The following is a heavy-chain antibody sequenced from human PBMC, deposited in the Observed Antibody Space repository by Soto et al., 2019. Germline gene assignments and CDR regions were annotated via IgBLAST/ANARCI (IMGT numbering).Heavy chain of an antibody. V-gene: IGHV3-13*01. Sequence: GGSLRLSCAASGFTFSSYDMHWVRQATGKGLEWVSAIGTAGDTYYPGSVKGRFTISRENAKNSLYLQMNSLRAEDTAVYYCARGISGRFLEWLFGMDVWGQGTTVTVSS. D-gene: IGHD3-3*01. J-gene: IGHJ6*02. CDR3: ARGISGRFLEWLFGMDV. CDR2: IGTAGDT. CDR1: GFTFSSYD.